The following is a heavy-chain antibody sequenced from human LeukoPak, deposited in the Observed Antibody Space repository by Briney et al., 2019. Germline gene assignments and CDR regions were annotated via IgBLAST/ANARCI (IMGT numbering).Heavy chain of an antibody. CDR2: IYYRGST. Sequence: SETLSLTCTVSGGSINSYYWTWIRQPPGKGLEWIGYIYYRGSTNYNPSLKSRVTISVDTSKNQFSLKLSSVTAADTAVYYCARSESGQYYYFYYMDVWGKGTTVTVSS. D-gene: IGHD1-26*01. V-gene: IGHV4-59*01. CDR3: ARSESGQYYYFYYMDV. CDR1: GGSINSYY. J-gene: IGHJ6*03.